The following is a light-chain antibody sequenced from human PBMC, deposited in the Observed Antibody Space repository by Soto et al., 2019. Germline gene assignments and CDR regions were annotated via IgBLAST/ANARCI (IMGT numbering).Light chain of an antibody. CDR2: DAS. CDR3: QQRSNWPPT. CDR1: QSVSSY. Sequence: EIVLTQPPATLSLSPGERATLSCRASQSVSSYLAWYQQKPGQAPRLLIYDASNRATGIPARFSGSGSGTDFTLTISSLEPEDFAVYYCQQRSNWPPTFGQGTR. V-gene: IGKV3-11*01. J-gene: IGKJ5*01.